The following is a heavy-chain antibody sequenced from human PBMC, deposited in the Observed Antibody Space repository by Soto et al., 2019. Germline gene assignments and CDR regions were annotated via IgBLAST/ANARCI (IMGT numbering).Heavy chain of an antibody. V-gene: IGHV4-59*08. CDR2: ISYSGAT. J-gene: IGHJ4*02. Sequence: SETLSLTCTASGASISGYHWSWIRQPPGKGLECLGYISYSGATNYNPSLKSRVTMSIDTSKNQFSLQLNSVTAADTAVYYCARGFAIDWYTYYFDYWGQGPLVTVS. CDR1: GASISGYH. D-gene: IGHD3-9*01. CDR3: ARGFAIDWYTYYFDY.